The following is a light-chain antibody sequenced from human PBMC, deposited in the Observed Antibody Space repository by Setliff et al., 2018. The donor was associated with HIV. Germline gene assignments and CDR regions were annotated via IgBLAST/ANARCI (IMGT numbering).Light chain of an antibody. V-gene: IGLV7-46*01. CDR2: DTS. CDR3: VLGYNTARV. Sequence: AVVTQTPSLTVSPGGTVTLTCGSRTGAVTSGHYPYWFQQKPGQAPRTLIYDTSNKYSWTPARFSGSLLGGKAALTLSGAQPEDEAEYYCVLGYNTARVFGGGTKVTVL. CDR1: TGAVTSGHY. J-gene: IGLJ2*01.